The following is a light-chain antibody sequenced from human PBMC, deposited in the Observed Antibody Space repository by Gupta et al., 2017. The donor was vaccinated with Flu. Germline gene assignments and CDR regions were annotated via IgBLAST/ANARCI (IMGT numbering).Light chain of an antibody. CDR1: QSVRNEY. CDR2: GAS. J-gene: IGKJ1*01. Sequence: SPGGRGTLSCRARQSVRNEYLGWYQQKPGQTPVLLIYGASRKAAGGPDRFSGSGSGTEFTLNINGVEPEDFAVYSCRQHGNSPWTFGQGTRV. CDR3: RQHGNSPWT. V-gene: IGKV3-20*01.